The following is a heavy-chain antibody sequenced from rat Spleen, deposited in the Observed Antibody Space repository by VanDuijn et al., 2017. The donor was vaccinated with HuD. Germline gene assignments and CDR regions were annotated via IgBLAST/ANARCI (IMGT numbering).Heavy chain of an antibody. Sequence: QVQLKESGPGLVQPSQTLSLTCTVSGFSLTRYDISWVRQPPGKGLEWMGVIWGDGSTAYNSALKSRLSISRDTSKSQVFLKMNSLQTEDIATYYCAREDGYNFDYWGQGVMVTVSS. CDR3: AREDGYNFDY. J-gene: IGHJ2*01. CDR2: IWGDGST. CDR1: GFSLTRYD. D-gene: IGHD1-4*01. V-gene: IGHV2-43*01.